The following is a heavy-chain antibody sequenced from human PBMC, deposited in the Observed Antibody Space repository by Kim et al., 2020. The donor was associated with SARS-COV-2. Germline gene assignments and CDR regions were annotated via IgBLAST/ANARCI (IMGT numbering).Heavy chain of an antibody. Sequence: KSRVTISVDTSKNQFSLKLSSVTAADTAVYYCARARRYCGGDCPMAAFDIWGQGTMVTVSS. V-gene: IGHV4-39*01. CDR3: ARARRYCGGDCPMAAFDI. D-gene: IGHD2-21*02. J-gene: IGHJ3*02.